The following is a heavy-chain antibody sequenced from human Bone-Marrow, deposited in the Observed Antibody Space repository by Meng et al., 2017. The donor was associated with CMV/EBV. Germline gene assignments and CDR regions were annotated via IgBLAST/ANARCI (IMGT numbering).Heavy chain of an antibody. D-gene: IGHD6-6*01. J-gene: IGHJ5*02. CDR2: ISYDGSNK. CDR3: AKDRGGIAARGDWFDP. CDR1: GFSFSNYA. Sequence: GESLKISCAASGFSFSNYAMHWVRQAPGKGLEWVTVISYDGSNKYYADSVKGRFTISRDNSKNTLYLQMNSLRAEDTAVYYCAKDRGGIAARGDWFDPWGQGTLVTVSS. V-gene: IGHV3-30*04.